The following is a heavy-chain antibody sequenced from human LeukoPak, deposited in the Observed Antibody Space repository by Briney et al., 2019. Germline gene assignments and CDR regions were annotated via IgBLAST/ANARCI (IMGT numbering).Heavy chain of an antibody. V-gene: IGHV4-61*01. Sequence: SETLSLTCTVSGGSVSSGSYYWSWIRQPPGKGLEWIVYIYYSGSTNYNPSLKSRVTISVDTSKNQFSLKLSSVTAADTAVYYCARNPRTRSGYYSFYFDYWGQGTLVTVSS. CDR3: ARNPRTRSGYYSFYFDY. D-gene: IGHD3-22*01. CDR1: GGSVSSGSYY. J-gene: IGHJ4*02. CDR2: IYYSGST.